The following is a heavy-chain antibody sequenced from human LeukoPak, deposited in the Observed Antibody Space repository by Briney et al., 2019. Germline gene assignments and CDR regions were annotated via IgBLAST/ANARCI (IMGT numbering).Heavy chain of an antibody. V-gene: IGHV3-11*04. CDR1: GFTFSDYH. D-gene: IGHD6-19*01. J-gene: IGHJ4*02. CDR2: SSSGGSAI. Sequence: GGSLRLSCAASGFTFSDYHTSWIRQAPGKGLEWVSYSSSGGSAIYYADSVKGRFTISRDNAKNSVYLQMNSLRAEDTAVYYCATTRYSSASYSVYWGQGTLATVSS. CDR3: ATTRYSSASYSVY.